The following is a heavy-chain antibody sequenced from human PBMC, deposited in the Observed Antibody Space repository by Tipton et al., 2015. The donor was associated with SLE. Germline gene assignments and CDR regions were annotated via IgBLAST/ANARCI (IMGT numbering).Heavy chain of an antibody. CDR1: GFTFSSYW. D-gene: IGHD3-3*01. V-gene: IGHV3-23*01. CDR3: AKDVRFLEWYHYGMDV. J-gene: IGHJ6*02. Sequence: SLRLSCAASGFTFSSYWMSWVRQAPGKGLEWVSAISGSGYSTYYADSVKGRFTISRDNSKNTLYLQMNSLRAEDTAVYYCAKDVRFLEWYHYGMDVWGQGTTVTVSS. CDR2: ISGSGYST.